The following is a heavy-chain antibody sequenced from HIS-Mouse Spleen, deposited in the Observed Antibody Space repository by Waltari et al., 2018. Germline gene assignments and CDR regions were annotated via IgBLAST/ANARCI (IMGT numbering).Heavy chain of an antibody. CDR2: IYYSGST. CDR1: GGSISSSSYY. J-gene: IGHJ2*01. Sequence: QLQLQESGPGLVKPSETLSLTCTVSGGSISSSSYYWGWIRQPPGKGLEWIGSIYYSGSTYSNPSLQSRVTISVDTSKTQFSLKLSSVTAADTAVYYCAREIPYSSSWYDWYFDLWGRGTLVTVSS. CDR3: AREIPYSSSWYDWYFDL. V-gene: IGHV4-39*07. D-gene: IGHD6-13*01.